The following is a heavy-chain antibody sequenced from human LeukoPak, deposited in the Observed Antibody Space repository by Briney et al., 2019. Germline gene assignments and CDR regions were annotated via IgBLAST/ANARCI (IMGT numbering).Heavy chain of an antibody. CDR2: IYARGST. J-gene: IGHJ4*02. CDR1: GGYISSYS. Sequence: PSETLSLTCTVSGGYISSYSWSWIRQPPGKGLEWIGRIYARGSTNYNPSLKSRVTMSIDTSKNQFSLKLSSVTAADTAVYYCARDLGYCSAGSCVDYWGQGNLVTVSS. D-gene: IGHD2-15*01. V-gene: IGHV4-4*07. CDR3: ARDLGYCSAGSCVDY.